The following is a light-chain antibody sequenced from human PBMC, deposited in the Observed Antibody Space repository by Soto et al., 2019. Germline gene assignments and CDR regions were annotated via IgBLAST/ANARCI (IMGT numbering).Light chain of an antibody. CDR1: QSVSSSY. CDR2: DAS. J-gene: IGKJ1*01. Sequence: EIVLTQSPGTLSLSPGERATLSCRASQSVSSSYLAWYQQKPGQAPRLLIYDASSRATGIPDRFSGSGSGTDFSLTISRLEPEDFAVYYCQQYSSSPWTFGQGTKVEI. V-gene: IGKV3-20*01. CDR3: QQYSSSPWT.